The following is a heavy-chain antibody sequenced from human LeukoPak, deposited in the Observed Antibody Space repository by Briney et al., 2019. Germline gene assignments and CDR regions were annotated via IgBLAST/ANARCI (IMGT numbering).Heavy chain of an antibody. CDR2: IYYSGSI. V-gene: IGHV4-39*07. Sequence: PSETLSLTCTVSGGSISSGSYYWGWIRQPPGKGLEWIGSIYYSGSIYYNPSLKSRVTISVDTSKNQFSLKLSSVTAADTAVYYCARTLDDGTLDYWGQGTLVTVSS. CDR3: ARTLDDGTLDY. J-gene: IGHJ4*02. CDR1: GGSISSGSYY. D-gene: IGHD1-1*01.